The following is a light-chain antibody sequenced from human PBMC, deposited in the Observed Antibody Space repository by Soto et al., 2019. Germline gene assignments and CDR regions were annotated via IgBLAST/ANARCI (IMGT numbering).Light chain of an antibody. Sequence: AIQLTQSPSSLSASVGDRVTITCRASQGISSALAWYQQKPGKAPKLLIYDASSLESGVPSRFSGSGSGTDLTITISSLQHEDFSTDYCQQFNSYPQITFGQGTRLEIK. CDR1: QGISSA. J-gene: IGKJ5*01. CDR3: QQFNSYPQIT. V-gene: IGKV1-13*02. CDR2: DAS.